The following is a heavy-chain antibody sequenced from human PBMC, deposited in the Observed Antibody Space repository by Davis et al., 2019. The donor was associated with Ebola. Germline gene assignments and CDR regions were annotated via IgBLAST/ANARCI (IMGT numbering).Heavy chain of an antibody. V-gene: IGHV1-18*01. CDR2: ISAYNGNT. CDR3: ARTSIVGTTTTASDI. CDR1: GYTFTSYG. Sequence: AASVKVSCKASGYTFTSYGISWVRQAPGQGLEWMGWISAYNGNTNYAQKVQGRVTMTTDTTTGTAYLDLRSLRSDDTAVYFCARTSIVGTTTTASDIWGQGTLVTVSS. D-gene: IGHD1-26*01. J-gene: IGHJ3*02.